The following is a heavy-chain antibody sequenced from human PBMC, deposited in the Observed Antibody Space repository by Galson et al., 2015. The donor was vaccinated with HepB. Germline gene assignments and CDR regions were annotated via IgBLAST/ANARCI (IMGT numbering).Heavy chain of an antibody. V-gene: IGHV4-59*01. CDR2: IYYSGST. Sequence: SETLSLTCTVSGGSISSSYWSWIRQPPGKGLEWIGYIYYSGSTNYNPSLKSRVTISVDTSKNQFSLKLSSVTAADTAVYYCARTGEVNYDFWSGYSSPHSNWFDPWGQGTLVTVSS. D-gene: IGHD3-3*01. CDR3: ARTGEVNYDFWSGYSSPHSNWFDP. CDR1: GGSISSSY. J-gene: IGHJ5*02.